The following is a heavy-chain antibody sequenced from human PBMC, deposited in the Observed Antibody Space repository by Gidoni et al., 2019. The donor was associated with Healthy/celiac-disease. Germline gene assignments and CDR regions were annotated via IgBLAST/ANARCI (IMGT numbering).Heavy chain of an antibody. Sequence: QVQLVESGGGVVQPGRSLRLSCAASGFTFSSYGMHWVRQAPGKGLEWVAVISYDGSNKYYADSVKGRFTISRDNSKNTLYLQMNSLRAEDTAVYYCAKGYDSSGLYDFDYWGQGTLVTVSS. D-gene: IGHD3-22*01. J-gene: IGHJ4*02. V-gene: IGHV3-30*18. CDR1: GFTFSSYG. CDR3: AKGYDSSGLYDFDY. CDR2: ISYDGSNK.